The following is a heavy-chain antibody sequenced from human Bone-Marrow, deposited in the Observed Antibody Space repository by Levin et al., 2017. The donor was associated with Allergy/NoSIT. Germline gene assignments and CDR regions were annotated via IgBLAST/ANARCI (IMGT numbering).Heavy chain of an antibody. D-gene: IGHD3-22*01. Sequence: SETLSLTCTVSGGSISSSSYYWGWIRQPPGKGLEWIGSIYYSGSTYYNPSLKSRVTTSVDTSKKQFSLNLGSVTAADTAVYYCVRHRRGSYDDGSGKEHYFDYWGQGILVTVSS. CDR2: IYYSGST. J-gene: IGHJ4*02. CDR1: GGSISSSSYY. V-gene: IGHV4-39*01. CDR3: VRHRRGSYDDGSGKEHYFDY.